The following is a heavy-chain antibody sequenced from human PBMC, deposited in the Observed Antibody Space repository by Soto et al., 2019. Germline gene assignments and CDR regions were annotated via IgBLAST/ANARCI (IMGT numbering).Heavy chain of an antibody. CDR2: IWYDGSNK. J-gene: IGHJ4*02. V-gene: IGHV3-33*01. CDR3: ARDGGIYEILTGYYRGPFDY. CDR1: GFTFSSYG. Sequence: GGSLRLSCAASGFTFSSYGMHWVRQAPGKGLEWVAVIWYDGSNKYYADSVKGRFTISRDNSKNTLYLQMNSLRAEDTAVYYCARDGGIYEILTGYYRGPFDYWGQGTLVTVSS. D-gene: IGHD3-9*01.